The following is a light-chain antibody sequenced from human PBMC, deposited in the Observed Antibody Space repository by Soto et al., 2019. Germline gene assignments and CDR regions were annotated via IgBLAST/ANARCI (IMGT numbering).Light chain of an antibody. CDR2: DAT. CDR1: QNIRSSY. Sequence: EILLTQSPGTLSLSPGEIATLSCRASQNIRSSYFAWFQQKPGQAPRLLIYDATTRATGIPDRFSGSGSGTDFTLTISSLEPEDFAVYYCQQYARSITFGQGTRLEIK. CDR3: QQYARSIT. J-gene: IGKJ5*01. V-gene: IGKV3-20*01.